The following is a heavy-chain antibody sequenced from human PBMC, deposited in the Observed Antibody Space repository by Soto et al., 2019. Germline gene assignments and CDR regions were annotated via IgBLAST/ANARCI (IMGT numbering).Heavy chain of an antibody. CDR2: IYHSGST. V-gene: IGHV4-4*02. CDR3: ARAAMGGSSWPFDY. Sequence: QVQLQESGPGLVKPSGTLSLTCAVSGGSISSSNWWSWVRQPPGKGLAWIGEIYHSGSTNYNPSLTSRVTIXVXKXXNQFSLKLSSVTAADTAVYYCARAAMGGSSWPFDYWGQGTLVTVSS. J-gene: IGHJ4*02. D-gene: IGHD6-13*01. CDR1: GGSISSSNW.